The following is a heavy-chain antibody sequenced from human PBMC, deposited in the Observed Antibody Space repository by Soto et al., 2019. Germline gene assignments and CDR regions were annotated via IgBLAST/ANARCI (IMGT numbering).Heavy chain of an antibody. CDR3: AKSLVVAATFDY. CDR2: VTYDGRNK. D-gene: IGHD2-15*01. CDR1: GFTFSMFA. Sequence: GGSLRLSCSASGFTFSMFAMHWVRQAPGKGLEWVAIVTYDGRNKYYADSVKGRFTISRDNSNNRVYLQMNSLTPEDTAVYYCAKSLVVAATFDYWGQGALVTVSS. J-gene: IGHJ4*02. V-gene: IGHV3-30*04.